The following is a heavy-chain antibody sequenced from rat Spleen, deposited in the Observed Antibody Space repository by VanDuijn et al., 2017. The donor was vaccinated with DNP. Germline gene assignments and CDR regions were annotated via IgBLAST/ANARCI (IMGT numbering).Heavy chain of an antibody. CDR1: GFTFNNYW. D-gene: IGHD4-3*01. J-gene: IGHJ4*01. CDR2: INTDGGST. CDR3: EKDRQGVYVMDA. Sequence: EVQLVESGGGLVQPGNSLKLSCVTSGFTFNNYWMYWIRQAPGKGLEWVASINTDGGSTDYPDSVKGRFTISRDNAENTIYLQMNSLRAEDTATYYCEKDRQGVYVMDACGQGTSVTVSS. V-gene: IGHV5-58*01.